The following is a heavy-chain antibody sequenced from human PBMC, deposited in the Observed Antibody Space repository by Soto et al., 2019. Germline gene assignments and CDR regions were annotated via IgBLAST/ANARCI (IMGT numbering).Heavy chain of an antibody. V-gene: IGHV4-4*07. CDR3: ARDRGPLAAAGKWGYYYYGMDV. CDR1: YCALSSYY. J-gene: IGHJ6*02. CDR2: IYTSGST. Sequence: SETMSVTCTGPYCALSSYYWSWLLDPTLKGLDLIGRIYTSGSTNYNPSLKSRVTMSVDTSKNQFSLKLSSVTAADTAVYYCARDRGPLAAAGKWGYYYYGMDVGGQGTTGT. D-gene: IGHD6-13*01.